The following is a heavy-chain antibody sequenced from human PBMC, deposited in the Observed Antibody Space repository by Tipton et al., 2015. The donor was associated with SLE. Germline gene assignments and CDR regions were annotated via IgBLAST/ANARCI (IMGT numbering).Heavy chain of an antibody. CDR3: ARDLGRYFDY. CDR2: IKQDGSEK. D-gene: IGHD7-27*01. J-gene: IGHJ4*02. Sequence: LSLTCTVSGGSLSSQYWSWIRQPPGKGLEWVANIKQDGSEKYYVDSVKGRFTIPRDNAKNSLYLQMNSLRAEDTAVYYCARDLGRYFDYWGQGTLVTVSS. CDR1: GGSLSSQY. V-gene: IGHV3-7*01.